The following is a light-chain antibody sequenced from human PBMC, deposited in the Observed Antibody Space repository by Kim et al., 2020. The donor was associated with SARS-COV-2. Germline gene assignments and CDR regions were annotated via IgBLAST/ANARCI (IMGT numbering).Light chain of an antibody. CDR3: QQSYSKA. V-gene: IGKV1-39*01. J-gene: IGKJ1*01. Sequence: DIQMTQSPSSLSASVGDRVTITCRASQSITIYLNWYQQKPGKAPKLLIYAASSLERGVPSRFSGSGSGTDFTLTISSLQPEDYATYYCQQSYSKAFGQGTKVEIK. CDR1: QSITIY. CDR2: AAS.